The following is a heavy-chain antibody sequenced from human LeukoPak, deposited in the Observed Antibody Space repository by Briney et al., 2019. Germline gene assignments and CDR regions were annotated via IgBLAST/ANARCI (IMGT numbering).Heavy chain of an antibody. D-gene: IGHD4-17*01. CDR1: GFTFSTYG. Sequence: GGSLRLSCAASGFTFSTYGMHWVRQAPGKGLECVAVIWYDGSNKHYGDSVKGRFTISRDNSKNTLYLQMNSLRVEDTAVYYCARDQARGYGDYTDYWGQGTLVTVSS. CDR3: ARDQARGYGDYTDY. J-gene: IGHJ4*02. V-gene: IGHV3-33*01. CDR2: IWYDGSNK.